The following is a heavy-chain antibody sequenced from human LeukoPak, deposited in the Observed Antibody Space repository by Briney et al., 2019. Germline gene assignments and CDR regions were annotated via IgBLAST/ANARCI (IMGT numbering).Heavy chain of an antibody. CDR2: IYTSGST. V-gene: IGHV4-4*07. CDR1: GGSISSYY. J-gene: IGHJ5*02. D-gene: IGHD4-23*01. Sequence: SETLSLTCTVSGGSISSYYWSWIRQPAGKGLVWIGRIYTSGSTNYNPSLKSRVTMSVDTSKNQFSLKLSSVTAADTAVYYCARVSPHRKMSHGNQNWFDTWGQGTLVTVSS. CDR3: ARVSPHRKMSHGNQNWFDT.